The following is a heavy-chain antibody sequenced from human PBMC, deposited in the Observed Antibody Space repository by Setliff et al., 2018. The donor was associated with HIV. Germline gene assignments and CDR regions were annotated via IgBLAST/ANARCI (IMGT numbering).Heavy chain of an antibody. CDR2: IKNDGSDI. J-gene: IGHJ4*02. CDR3: ARGYYGPDS. Sequence: PGGSLRLSCEASGFTFSGHSMHWVRQVPGQGLVWVSGIKNDGSDIFYVDSVKGRFTISRDNAKNRLYLQMNSLRAEDTALYYCARGYYGPDSWSQGTLVTVSS. CDR1: GFTFSGHS. V-gene: IGHV3-74*01. D-gene: IGHD3-10*01.